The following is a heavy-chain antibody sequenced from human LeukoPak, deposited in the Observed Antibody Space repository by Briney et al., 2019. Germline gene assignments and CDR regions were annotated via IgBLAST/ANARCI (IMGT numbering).Heavy chain of an antibody. CDR2: ISAYNGNT. J-gene: IGHJ5*02. D-gene: IGHD1-7*01. Sequence: ASVKVSCKASGYTFTSYGISWVRQAPGQGLEWMGWISAYNGNTNYAQKLQGRVTMTRNTSISTAYMELSSLRSEDTAVYYCAKCPGYELGLHDPWGQGTLVTVSS. CDR1: GYTFTSYG. V-gene: IGHV1-18*01. CDR3: AKCPGYELGLHDP.